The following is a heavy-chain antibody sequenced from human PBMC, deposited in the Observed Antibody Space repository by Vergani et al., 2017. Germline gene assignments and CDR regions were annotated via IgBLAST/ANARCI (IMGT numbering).Heavy chain of an antibody. CDR3: ARDHRDDNNYPGTFDI. CDR2: ISNSGNTI. J-gene: IGHJ3*02. CDR1: GFSFSDHY. V-gene: IGHV3-11*01. D-gene: IGHD5-24*01. Sequence: QVQLVESGGGLVKPGGSLRLSCAASGFSFSDHYMTWIRQAPGKGLEWVSYISNSGNTIGYADSVKGRFSISRDNAKSSLFLQMDSLRAEDTAVYYCARDHRDDNNYPGTFDIWGQGSMVTVSS.